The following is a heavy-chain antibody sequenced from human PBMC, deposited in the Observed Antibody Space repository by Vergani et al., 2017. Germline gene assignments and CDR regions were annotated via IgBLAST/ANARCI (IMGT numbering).Heavy chain of an antibody. D-gene: IGHD3-22*01. V-gene: IGHV3-13*01. CDR2: IGTAGDT. CDR3: ARDLRTYYYDSSGYSGDY. CDR1: GFTFSSYD. Sequence: EVQLVESGGGLVQPGGSLRLSCAASGFTFSSYDMHLVRQATGKGLEWVSAIGTAGDTYYPGSVKGRFTISRENAKNSLYLQMNSLRAEDTAVYYCARDLRTYYYDSSGYSGDYWGQGTLVTVSS. J-gene: IGHJ4*02.